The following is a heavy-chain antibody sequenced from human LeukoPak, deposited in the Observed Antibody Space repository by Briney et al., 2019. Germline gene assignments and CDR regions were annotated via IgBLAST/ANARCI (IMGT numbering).Heavy chain of an antibody. J-gene: IGHJ6*02. CDR2: ISYDGSNK. CDR3: ARDCGSCYRQGTYGMDV. CDR1: GFTFSSYA. Sequence: GGSLRVSCAASGFTFSSYAMHWVRQAPGKGLEWVAVISYDGSNKYYADSVKGRFTISRDNSKNTLYLQMNSLRAEDTAVYYCARDCGSCYRQGTYGMDVWGQGTTVTVSS. V-gene: IGHV3-30-3*01. D-gene: IGHD2-15*01.